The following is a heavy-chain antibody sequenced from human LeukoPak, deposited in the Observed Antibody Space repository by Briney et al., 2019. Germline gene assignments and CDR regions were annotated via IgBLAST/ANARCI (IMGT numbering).Heavy chain of an antibody. D-gene: IGHD5-12*01. CDR1: GFTVSSNY. V-gene: IGHV3-53*01. J-gene: IGHJ4*02. CDR2: IYSGGKT. Sequence: GGSLRLSCAASGFTVSSNYMSWVRQAPGKGLEWVSVIYSGGKTFYADSVKGRFTISRDNSKNTLYLQMNSLRAEDTAVYYCAKRVQSGYDSPFDYWGQGTLVTVSS. CDR3: AKRVQSGYDSPFDY.